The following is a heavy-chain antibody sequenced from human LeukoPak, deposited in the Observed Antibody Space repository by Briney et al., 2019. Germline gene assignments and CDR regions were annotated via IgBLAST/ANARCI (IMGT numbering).Heavy chain of an antibody. CDR3: ARGPALRFLEWFPIDY. D-gene: IGHD3-3*01. J-gene: IGHJ4*02. V-gene: IGHV4-59*01. CDR1: GGSISSYY. Sequence: SETLSLPCTVSGGSISSYYWSWIRQPPGKGLEWIGYIYYSGSTNYNPSLKSRVTISVDTSKNQFSLKLSSVTAADTAVYYCARGPALRFLEWFPIDYWGQGTLVTVSS. CDR2: IYYSGST.